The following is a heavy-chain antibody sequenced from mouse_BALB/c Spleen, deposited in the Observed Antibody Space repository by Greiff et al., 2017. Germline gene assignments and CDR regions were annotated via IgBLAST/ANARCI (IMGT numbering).Heavy chain of an antibody. D-gene: IGHD1-1*01. V-gene: IGHV3-2*02. CDR2: ISYSGST. CDR1: GYSITSDYA. J-gene: IGHJ3*01. Sequence: EVQGVESGPGLVKPSQSLSLTCTVTGYSITSDYAWNWIRQFPGNKLEWMGYISYSGSTSYNPSLKSRISITRDTSKNQFFLQLNSVTTEDTATYYCARYGSSPWFAYWGQGTLVTVSA. CDR3: ARYGSSPWFAY.